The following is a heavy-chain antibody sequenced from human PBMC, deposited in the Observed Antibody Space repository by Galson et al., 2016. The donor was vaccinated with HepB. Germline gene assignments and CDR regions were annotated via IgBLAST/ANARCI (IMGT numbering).Heavy chain of an antibody. Sequence: SVKVSCKVSGYTFTRNGISWVRQAPGQGLEWMGWISAHNGDTKYAWKVLDRVTMTTDTSTSTAYMELRSLRSDDTAVYYCGTTHYYDFWSGYYRRGQGTLVTVSS. CDR3: GTTHYYDFWSGYYR. D-gene: IGHD3-3*01. V-gene: IGHV1-18*04. CDR2: ISAHNGDT. J-gene: IGHJ4*02. CDR1: GYTFTRNG.